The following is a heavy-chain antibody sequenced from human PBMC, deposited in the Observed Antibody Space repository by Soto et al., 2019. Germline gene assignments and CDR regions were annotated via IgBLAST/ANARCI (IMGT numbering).Heavy chain of an antibody. Sequence: PSETLSLTCTVSGGSISSSSYYWGWIRQPPGKGLEWIGSIYYSVSTYYNPSLKSRVTISVDTSKNQFSLKLSSVTAADMAVYYCANAGGSGSSNWFDPWGQGTLVTVSS. D-gene: IGHD3-10*01. CDR3: ANAGGSGSSNWFDP. CDR1: GGSISSSSYY. J-gene: IGHJ5*02. CDR2: IYYSVST. V-gene: IGHV4-39*01.